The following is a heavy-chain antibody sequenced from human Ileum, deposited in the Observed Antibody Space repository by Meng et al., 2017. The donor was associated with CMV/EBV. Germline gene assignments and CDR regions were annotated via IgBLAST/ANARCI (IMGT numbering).Heavy chain of an antibody. CDR2: INIDGSSA. J-gene: IGHJ4*02. D-gene: IGHD1-14*01. V-gene: IGHV3-74*01. CDR1: GFSFSSYW. CDR3: ATAGNYYFGN. Sequence: GESLKISCAASGFSFSSYWMHWVRQAPGKGLVWVARINIDGSSATYVDTVKGRFTVSRDNAKNTLYLQMNSLRAEDTAVYYCATAGNYYFGNWGQGTLVTVSS.